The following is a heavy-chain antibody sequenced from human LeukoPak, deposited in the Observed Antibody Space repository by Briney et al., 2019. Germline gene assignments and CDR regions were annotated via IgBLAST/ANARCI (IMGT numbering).Heavy chain of an antibody. V-gene: IGHV4-38-2*02. CDR2: IHYSGST. J-gene: IGHJ6*03. Sequence: SETLSLTCSVSGYSISSAYYWGWIRQPPGKGLEWIATIHYSGSTYYNPSLKSRVTISLDTSKNQFSLKLSSVTAADTAVYYCARLAGSQGVIYYYYYCMDVWGKGTTVTISS. CDR1: GYSISSAYY. CDR3: ARLAGSQGVIYYYYYCMDV. D-gene: IGHD3-10*01.